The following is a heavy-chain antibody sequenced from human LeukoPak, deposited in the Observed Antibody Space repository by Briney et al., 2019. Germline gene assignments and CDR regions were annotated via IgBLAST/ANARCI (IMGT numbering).Heavy chain of an antibody. D-gene: IGHD6-19*01. V-gene: IGHV3-9*01. CDR1: GFTFDDYA. CDR3: ARPRSAWSRGGDFEY. J-gene: IGHJ4*02. CDR2: ITWNGGSR. Sequence: GGSLRLSCAASGFTFDDYAMHWVRQVPGKGLEWVSSITWNGGSRGYVDSVKGRFTISRDNAKNSLYLEMDSLRSEDTALYYCARPRSAWSRGGDFEYWGQGALVTVSS.